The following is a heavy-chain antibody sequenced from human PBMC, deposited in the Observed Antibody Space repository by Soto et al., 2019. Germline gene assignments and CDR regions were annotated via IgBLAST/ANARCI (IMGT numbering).Heavy chain of an antibody. CDR3: AREGDDFGGGDY. CDR2: IIPIFVTA. Sequence: QVQLVQSGAEVKKPGSSVKVSCQASGGTFNNYAMNWIRQAPGQGLEWMGAIIPIFVTANYAQKFQGRVTITADESTRTTYMTLSSLRSQDTAMYYCAREGDDFGGGDYWGQGTLVTVSS. CDR1: GGTFNNYA. J-gene: IGHJ4*02. D-gene: IGHD4-17*01. V-gene: IGHV1-69*12.